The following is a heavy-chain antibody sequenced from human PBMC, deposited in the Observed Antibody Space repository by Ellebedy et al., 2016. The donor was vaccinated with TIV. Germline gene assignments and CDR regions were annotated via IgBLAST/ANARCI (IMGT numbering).Heavy chain of an antibody. V-gene: IGHV3-7*01. CDR1: GFNFRSYW. CDR2: IRQEGDEI. CDR3: ARRASYGDYAVQVNPWFDP. D-gene: IGHD4-17*01. Sequence: GGSLRLSCAASGFNFRSYWMTWVRQAPGKGLEGVAKIRQEGDEIYYVESVKGRFTISRDNAKNSLFLQMNSLRVEDTAVYYCARRASYGDYAVQVNPWFDPWGQGTLVTVSS. J-gene: IGHJ5*02.